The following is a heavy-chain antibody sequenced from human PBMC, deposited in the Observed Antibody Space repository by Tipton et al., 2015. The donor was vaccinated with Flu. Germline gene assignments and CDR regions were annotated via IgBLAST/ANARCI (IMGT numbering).Heavy chain of an antibody. CDR2: IYHSGST. CDR3: AGQRLILDDSSGYYAY. D-gene: IGHD3-22*01. Sequence: TLSLTCAVSGYSISSGYYWGWIRRPPGKGREWIGSIYHSGSTYYNPSPQSRVTISVDTSKNQFSLKLSSVTAADPAVYYCAGQRLILDDSSGYYAYWGQGTLVTVSS. V-gene: IGHV4-38-2*01. J-gene: IGHJ4*02. CDR1: GYSISSGYY.